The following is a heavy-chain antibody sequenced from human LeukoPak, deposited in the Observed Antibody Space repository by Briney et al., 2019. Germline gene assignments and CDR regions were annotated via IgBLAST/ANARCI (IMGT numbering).Heavy chain of an antibody. CDR2: INHSGST. Sequence: SETLSLTCAVYGGSFSGYYWSWIRQPPGKGLEWIGEINHSGSTNYNPSLKSRVTISVDTSKNQFSLKLSSVTAADTAVYYCARPRVRGVIIRGFDYWGQGTLVTVPS. J-gene: IGHJ4*01. V-gene: IGHV4-34*01. CDR1: GGSFSGYY. CDR3: ARPRVRGVIIRGFDY. D-gene: IGHD3-10*01.